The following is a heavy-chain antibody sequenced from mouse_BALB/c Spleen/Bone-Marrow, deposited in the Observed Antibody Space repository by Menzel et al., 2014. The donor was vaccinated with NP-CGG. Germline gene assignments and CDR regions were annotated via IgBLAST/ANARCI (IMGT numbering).Heavy chain of an antibody. D-gene: IGHD1-1*01. CDR1: GYSITSGYY. Sequence: DVQLQESGPGLVKPSQSLSLTCSVTGYSITSGYYWNWIRQFPGNKLEWMGYISYDGSNNYNPSLKNRISITRDTSKNQFFLKLNSVTTEDTATYYCARDHYYGSSYNWYLDVWGAGTTVTVSS. CDR3: ARDHYYGSSYNWYLDV. V-gene: IGHV3-6*02. J-gene: IGHJ1*01. CDR2: ISYDGSN.